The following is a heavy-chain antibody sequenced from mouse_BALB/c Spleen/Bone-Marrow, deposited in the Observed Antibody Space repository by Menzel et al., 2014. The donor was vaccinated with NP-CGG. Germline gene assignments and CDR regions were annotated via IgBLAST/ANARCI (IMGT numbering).Heavy chain of an antibody. V-gene: IGHV1-19*01. D-gene: IGHD1-1*01. CDR2: VNPYNGGT. CDR1: GYTFTDYY. CDR3: SYDYFDY. Sequence: VQLQQSGPELVKPGASVKMSCKASGYTFTDYYMDWVKQSHGESFEWIGRVNPYNGGTSYNQKFKGKATLTVDKSSSTAYMELNSLTSEDSAVYYCSYDYFDYWGQGTTLTVSS. J-gene: IGHJ2*01.